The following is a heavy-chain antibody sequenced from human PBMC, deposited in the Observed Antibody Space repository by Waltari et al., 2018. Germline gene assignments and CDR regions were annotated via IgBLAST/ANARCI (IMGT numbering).Heavy chain of an antibody. CDR2: VIPVFSTA. CDR1: GGTFSSYA. CDR3: TRVTGGSWEGGFDP. Sequence: QVQLVQSGAEVKKPGSSVKVSCKASGGTFSSYAINWVRQAPGQGLVWMGGVIPVFSTAHYAQRVQGRVTMTTEESTSTAYRELSSLKPEDTAVYYCTRVTGGSWEGGFDPWGQGTLVTVSS. J-gene: IGHJ5*02. V-gene: IGHV1-69*05. D-gene: IGHD6-13*01.